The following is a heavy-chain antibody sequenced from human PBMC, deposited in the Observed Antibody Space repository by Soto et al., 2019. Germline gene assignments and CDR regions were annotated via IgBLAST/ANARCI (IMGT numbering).Heavy chain of an antibody. D-gene: IGHD3-3*01. CDR1: GYTFTSYG. CDR2: ISAYNGNT. V-gene: IGHV1-18*01. J-gene: IGHJ4*02. Sequence: QVQLVQSGAEVKKPGASVKVSCKASGYTFTSYGISWVRQAPGQGLEWMGWISAYNGNTNYAQKLQGRVTMTTDTATSTAYMGLRSLRSDDTAVYYCARENYARRYDFWSGYYPFASWGQGTLVTVSS. CDR3: ARENYARRYDFWSGYYPFAS.